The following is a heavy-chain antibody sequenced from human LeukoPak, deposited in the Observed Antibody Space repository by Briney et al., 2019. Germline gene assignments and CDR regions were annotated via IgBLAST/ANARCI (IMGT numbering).Heavy chain of an antibody. CDR1: AGSISTYY. J-gene: IGHJ3*02. V-gene: IGHV4-59*08. Sequence: SSETLSLTCTISAGSISTYYWNWIRQPPGKGLEWIGYVYYTGSTNYDPSLKSRVTISLDTSKNQFSLKLNSVTAADTAVYYCARRVVVTPTSLDAFDIWSQGTMVTVSS. CDR3: ARRVVVTPTSLDAFDI. D-gene: IGHD2-21*02. CDR2: VYYTGST.